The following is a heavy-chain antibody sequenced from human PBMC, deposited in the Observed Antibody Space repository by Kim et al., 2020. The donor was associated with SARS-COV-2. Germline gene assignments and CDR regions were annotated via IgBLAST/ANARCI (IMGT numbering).Heavy chain of an antibody. CDR3: ARGPGAALDY. D-gene: IGHD6-13*01. J-gene: IGHJ4*02. V-gene: IGHV3-30*01. Sequence: SNKYYADSVKGRFTISRDNSKNTLYLQMNSRGAEDTAVYYCARGPGAALDYWGQGTLVTVSS. CDR2: SNK.